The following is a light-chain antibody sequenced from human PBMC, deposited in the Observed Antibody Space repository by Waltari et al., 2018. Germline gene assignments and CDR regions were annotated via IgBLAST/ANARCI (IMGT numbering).Light chain of an antibody. J-gene: IGLJ1*01. V-gene: IGLV2-14*03. CDR3: SSYTSSSTLL. CDR2: DVR. CDR1: SSDVGAYNH. Sequence: QSALAQPASVSGSPGQSITISCTGPSSDVGAYNHVPWYQQHPGKAPKLMIYDVRNRPSGVSNRFSGSKSGNTASLTISGLQAEDEADYYCSSYTSSSTLLFGTGTKVTVL.